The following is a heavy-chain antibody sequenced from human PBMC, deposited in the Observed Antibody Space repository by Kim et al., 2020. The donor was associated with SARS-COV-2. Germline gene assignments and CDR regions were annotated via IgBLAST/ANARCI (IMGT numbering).Heavy chain of an antibody. CDR2: LSNTGATI. CDR1: GFTFSTYA. D-gene: IGHD3-16*01. J-gene: IGHJ6*03. Sequence: GGSLRLSCAASGFTFSTYAMSWVRQAPGKGLEWVSILSNTGATIFYADSVKGRFTISRDNSKNTLYLQMNSLRVEDTAVYYCAKGGGRPGFYYYIDVWGKGTTVTVSS. CDR3: AKGGGRPGFYYYIDV. V-gene: IGHV3-23*01.